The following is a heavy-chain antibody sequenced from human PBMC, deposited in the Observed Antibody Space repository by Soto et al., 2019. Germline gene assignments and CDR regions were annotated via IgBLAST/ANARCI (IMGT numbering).Heavy chain of an antibody. Sequence: ASVKVSCKASGYTFTSYGISWVRQAPGQGLEWMGWISAYNGNTNYAQKLQGRITMTTDTSTSTAYMELRSLRSDDTAVYYCARVEAHPAGPLATADYWGQGPLVTVSS. J-gene: IGHJ4*02. D-gene: IGHD6-13*01. CDR1: GYTFTSYG. CDR2: ISAYNGNT. CDR3: ARVEAHPAGPLATADY. V-gene: IGHV1-18*01.